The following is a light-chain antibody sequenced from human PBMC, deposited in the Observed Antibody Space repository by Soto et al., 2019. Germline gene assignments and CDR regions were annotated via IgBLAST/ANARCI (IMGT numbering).Light chain of an antibody. J-gene: IGLJ3*02. Sequence: QSALTQPRSVSGSLGQSVTISCTGTSSDVGAHDFVSWYQQNPGKAPRLIIFDVIMRPSGVPDRFSGSKSGNTASLTISGLQSEDEADYHCSSYAGSHTYEVFGGGTKVTVL. CDR3: SSYAGSHTYEV. V-gene: IGLV2-11*01. CDR1: SSDVGAHDF. CDR2: DVI.